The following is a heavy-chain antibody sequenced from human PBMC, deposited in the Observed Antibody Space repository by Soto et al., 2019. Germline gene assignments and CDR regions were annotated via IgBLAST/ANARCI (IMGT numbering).Heavy chain of an antibody. J-gene: IGHJ4*02. D-gene: IGHD2-8*01. CDR3: ARAPNNV. Sequence: GGSLRLSCAASGFTFTNYNMNWVRQAPGKGLEWISSITSSSSYKYYADSVKGRFTVSRDNAKNSLYLQMNSLRVEDTAMYYCARAPNNVWGKGTLVTVSS. CDR1: GFTFTNYN. CDR2: ITSSSSYK. V-gene: IGHV3-21*01.